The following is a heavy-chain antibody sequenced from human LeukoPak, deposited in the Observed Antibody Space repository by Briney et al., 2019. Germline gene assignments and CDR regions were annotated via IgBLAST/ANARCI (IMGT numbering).Heavy chain of an antibody. Sequence: GGSLRLSCAGSGFSFSSYGMHWVRQAPGKGLEWMAFIRSDGSNKYYADSVKGRFTISRDNSKNTLYLQMNSLRAEDTAVYYCARLIEEMATSNNWFDPWGQGTLVTVSS. CDR1: GFSFSSYG. J-gene: IGHJ5*02. CDR3: ARLIEEMATSNNWFDP. CDR2: IRSDGSNK. D-gene: IGHD5-24*01. V-gene: IGHV3-30*02.